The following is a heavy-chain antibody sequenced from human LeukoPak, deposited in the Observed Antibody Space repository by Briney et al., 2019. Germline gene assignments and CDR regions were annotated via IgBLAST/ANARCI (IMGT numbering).Heavy chain of an antibody. Sequence: PGGSLRLSCAGSGFTFSSSGMSWVRQAPGQGLEWVSGITSGGNTYYADSVKGRFTVSRDNSKNTLFLQMNSPRAEDTALYYCAKAYDSSPAEYWGQGTLVTVSS. CDR2: ITSGGNT. CDR1: GFTFSSSG. V-gene: IGHV3-23*01. D-gene: IGHD3-22*01. CDR3: AKAYDSSPAEY. J-gene: IGHJ4*02.